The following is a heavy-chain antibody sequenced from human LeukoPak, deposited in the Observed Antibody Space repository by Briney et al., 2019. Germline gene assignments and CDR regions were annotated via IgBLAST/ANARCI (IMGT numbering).Heavy chain of an antibody. D-gene: IGHD1-26*01. V-gene: IGHV3-30*02. CDR3: ARDSLNHLYSGSYVGL. CDR2: IRYDGSNK. J-gene: IGHJ3*01. CDR1: GFTFDDYA. Sequence: GGSLRLSCAASGFTFDDYAMHWVRQAPGKGLEWVAFIRYDGSNKYYADSVKGRFTISRDNSKNTLYLQMNSLRAEDTAVYYCARDSLNHLYSGSYVGLWGQGTMVTVSS.